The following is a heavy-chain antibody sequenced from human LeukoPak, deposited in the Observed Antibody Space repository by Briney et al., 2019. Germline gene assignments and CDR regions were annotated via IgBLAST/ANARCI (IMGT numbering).Heavy chain of an antibody. CDR3: ARDLVRPSCATDRCYPLAF. V-gene: IGHV1-18*01. Sequence: GTSVKVSCKTSGYSFANYGISWVRQAPGQGLEWMAWISPYNGDGIAAQRFQGRLSMTTDPSTSTAYMELRSLRSDDTAVYYCARDLVRPSCATDRCYPLAFWGQGTQITVSS. J-gene: IGHJ4*02. D-gene: IGHD2-2*01. CDR1: GYSFANYG. CDR2: ISPYNGDG.